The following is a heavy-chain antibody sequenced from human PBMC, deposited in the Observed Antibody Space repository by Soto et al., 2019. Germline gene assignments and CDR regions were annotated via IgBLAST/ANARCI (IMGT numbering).Heavy chain of an antibody. CDR2: ISSHNGNA. D-gene: IGHD1-26*01. J-gene: IGHJ4*02. V-gene: IGHV1-18*01. Sequence: QVQLVQSGAEVKKSGASVKVSCKASGYTFSNYGINWVRQAPGQGLEWMGWISSHNGNASYAQKFQGRVTMTTDTSTNTAYMDLRRPRSDDTAVYYCARRVSLEWELFDYWGQGTLVAVSS. CDR1: GYTFSNYG. CDR3: ARRVSLEWELFDY.